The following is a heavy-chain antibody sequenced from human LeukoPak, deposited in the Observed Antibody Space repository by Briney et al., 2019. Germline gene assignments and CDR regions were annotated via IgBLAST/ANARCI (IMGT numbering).Heavy chain of an antibody. CDR2: ISTDSSYK. J-gene: IGHJ4*02. CDR3: VKGVDGQFV. D-gene: IGHD2-2*01. V-gene: IGHV3-21*01. Sequence: PGGSLRLSCAASGFSFGNYTMSWVRQLPGRRLEWVSSISTDSSYKYYGGSVRGRFSISRDNAKKSLYLQLNSLRVGDTAVYYCVKGVDGQFVWGQGTLVSVPS. CDR1: GFSFGNYT.